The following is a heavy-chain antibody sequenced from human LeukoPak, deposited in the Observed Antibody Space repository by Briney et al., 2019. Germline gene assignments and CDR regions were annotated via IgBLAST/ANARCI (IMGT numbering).Heavy chain of an antibody. CDR2: INPSGGST. V-gene: IGHV1-46*01. J-gene: IGHJ6*02. Sequence: MHWVRQAPGQGXEWMGXINPSGGSTSYAQKFQGRVTTTRDTSTSTVYMELSSLRSEDTAVYYCARVSNCGGDCQTNYYYYGMDVWGQGTTVTVSS. CDR3: ARVSNCGGDCQTNYYYYGMDV. D-gene: IGHD2-21*02.